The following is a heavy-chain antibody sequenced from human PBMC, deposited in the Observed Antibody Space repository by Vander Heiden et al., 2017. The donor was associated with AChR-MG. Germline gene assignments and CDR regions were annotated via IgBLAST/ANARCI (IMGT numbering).Heavy chain of an antibody. D-gene: IGHD4-17*01. V-gene: IGHV4-61*02. CDR1: GGSISRGSYY. CDR2: IYTSGST. CDR3: AREAKSYGDGYYYYYGMDV. J-gene: IGHJ6*02. Sequence: QVQLQESGPGLVKPSQTLSLTCTVSGGSISRGSYYWSWIRQPAGKGLEWIGRIYTSGSTNYNPSLKSRVTISVDTSKNQFSLKLSSVTAADTAVYYCAREAKSYGDGYYYYYGMDVWGQGTTVTVSS.